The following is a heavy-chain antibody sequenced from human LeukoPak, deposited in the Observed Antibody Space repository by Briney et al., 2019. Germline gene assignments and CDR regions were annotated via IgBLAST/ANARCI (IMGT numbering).Heavy chain of an antibody. V-gene: IGHV1-2*02. J-gene: IGHJ4*02. CDR1: GYTFTDSY. CDR2: INPNAGDT. CDR3: TREGRVGVPFDY. D-gene: IGHD2-15*01. Sequence: ASVKVSCKTPGYTFTDSYMHWVRQAPGQGLEWIGWINPNAGDTTYAQGFHGRVTMTRDTSISTVYMELNSLKLDDTAVYYCTREGRVGVPFDYWGQGTLVTVSS.